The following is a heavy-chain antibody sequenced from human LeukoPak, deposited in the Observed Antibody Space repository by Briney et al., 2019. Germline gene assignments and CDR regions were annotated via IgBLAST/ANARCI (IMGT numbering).Heavy chain of an antibody. CDR3: ARGTDGMATVFDY. Sequence: SETLSLTCAVYGGSFSGHFWSWIRQPPEKGLQWIGEINHSETTSYNPSLKSRVSISADVSKNQFSLQLNSVTAADTALYYCARGTDGMATVFDYWGQGALVTVSS. D-gene: IGHD5-24*01. CDR2: INHSETT. CDR1: GGSFSGHF. V-gene: IGHV4-34*01. J-gene: IGHJ4*02.